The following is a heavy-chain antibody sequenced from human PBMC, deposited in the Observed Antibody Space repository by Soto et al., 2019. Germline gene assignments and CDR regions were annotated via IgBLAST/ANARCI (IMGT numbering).Heavy chain of an antibody. CDR3: ARDRSGWYDF. CDR1: GYTFTTIR. D-gene: IGHD6-19*01. Sequence: QVQLVQSAAEVGKPGASVKVSCKASGYTFTTIRLSWVRQAPGQGLEWMGWIRPHNGDTKKAQKFQGRVTMTADTSTTTAYMEGRSLRPDDTAVFYCARDRSGWYDFWGQGTLVTVSS. V-gene: IGHV1-18*01. J-gene: IGHJ5*01. CDR2: IRPHNGDT.